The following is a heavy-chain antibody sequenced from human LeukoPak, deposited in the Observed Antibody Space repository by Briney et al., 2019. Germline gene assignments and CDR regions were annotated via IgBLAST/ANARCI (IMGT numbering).Heavy chain of an antibody. CDR2: ISGGGSST. Sequence: GGSLRLSCAASGFTFSTYAMTWVRQAPGKGLEWVSAISGGGSSTYYADSVKGRFTISRDNSKNTLYLQMNSLRAEDTAVYYCAKVFESVVTPNDYWGQGTLVTVSS. D-gene: IGHD4-23*01. V-gene: IGHV3-23*01. CDR1: GFTFSTYA. J-gene: IGHJ4*02. CDR3: AKVFESVVTPNDY.